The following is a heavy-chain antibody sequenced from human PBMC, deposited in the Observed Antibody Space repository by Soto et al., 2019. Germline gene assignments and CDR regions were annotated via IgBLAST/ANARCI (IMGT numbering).Heavy chain of an antibody. J-gene: IGHJ4*02. CDR2: IYHSGST. V-gene: IGHV4-30-2*06. CDR1: GGSISSGGYS. D-gene: IGHD5-18*01. Sequence: SETLSLTCAVSGGSISSGGYSWSWIRQSPGKGLEWIGYIYHSGSTYYNPSLKSRVTISVDRSKNQFSLKLSSVTAADTAVYYCARGGRGYSYGSFDYWGQGTLVTVSS. CDR3: ARGGRGYSYGSFDY.